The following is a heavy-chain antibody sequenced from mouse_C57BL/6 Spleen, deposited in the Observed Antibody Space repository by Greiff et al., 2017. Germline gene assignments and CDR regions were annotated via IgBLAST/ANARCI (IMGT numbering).Heavy chain of an antibody. CDR1: GYSITSGYY. V-gene: IGHV3-6*01. Sequence: VQLQQSGPGLVKPSQSLSLTCSVTGYSITSGYYWNWIRQFPGNKLEWMGYISYDGSNNYNPSLKNRISITRDTSKNQFFLKLNSVTTEDTATYYCASPYYGNRYYAMDYWGQGTSVTVSS. CDR3: ASPYYGNRYYAMDY. J-gene: IGHJ4*01. CDR2: ISYDGSN. D-gene: IGHD2-10*01.